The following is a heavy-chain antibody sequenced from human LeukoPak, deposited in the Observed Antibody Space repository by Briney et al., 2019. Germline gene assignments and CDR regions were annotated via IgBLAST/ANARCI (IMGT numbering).Heavy chain of an antibody. J-gene: IGHJ4*02. CDR2: ISGSGGST. CDR3: ARGLAVAGHFDY. V-gene: IGHV3-23*01. Sequence: GGSLRLSCAASGFTFSSHAMSWVRQAPGKGLEWVSAISGSGGSTYYADSVKGRFTISRDKSRNTLYLQMNSLRAEDTAVYYCARGLAVAGHFDYWGQGTLVTVSS. D-gene: IGHD6-19*01. CDR1: GFTFSSHA.